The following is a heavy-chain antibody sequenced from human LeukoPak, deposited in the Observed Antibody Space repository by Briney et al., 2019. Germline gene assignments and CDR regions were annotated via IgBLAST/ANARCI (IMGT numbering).Heavy chain of an antibody. CDR3: AREGSTGYHFNS. CDR2: INSNTGGT. CDR1: GYTFTSYD. J-gene: IGHJ4*02. Sequence: ASVKVSCKASGYTFTSYDINWVRQAPGQGLEWMGWINSNTGGTNYAQKFQGRVTMTRDTSITTAYMELNRLQSDDTAVYYCAREGSTGYHFNSWGQGTLVTVSS. V-gene: IGHV1-2*02. D-gene: IGHD6-19*01.